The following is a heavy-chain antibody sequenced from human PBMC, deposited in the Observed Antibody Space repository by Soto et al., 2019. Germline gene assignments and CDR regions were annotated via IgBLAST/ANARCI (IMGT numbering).Heavy chain of an antibody. Sequence: EVQLLESGGGLVQPGGSMRLSCVASGFTFSTYAMSWVRQAPGKGLEWVSASIGGGDTTYYANSVKGRFTISRDNSKNMLFLQMNSLRVEDTAVYYCAKDSTTYYSYFHYWGQGTLVTVSS. J-gene: IGHJ4*02. D-gene: IGHD3-10*01. CDR1: GFTFSTYA. CDR2: SIGGGDTT. CDR3: AKDSTTYYSYFHY. V-gene: IGHV3-23*01.